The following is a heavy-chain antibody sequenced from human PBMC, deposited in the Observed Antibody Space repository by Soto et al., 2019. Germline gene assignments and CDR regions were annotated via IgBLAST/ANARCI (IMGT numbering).Heavy chain of an antibody. V-gene: IGHV4-34*01. CDR3: ASSWYTPRDWYFDL. Sequence: QVQLQQWGAGLLKPSETLSLTCAVYGGSFSGYYWSWIRQPPGKGLEWIGYIYYSGSTYYNPSLKSRVTISVDTSKNQFSLKLSSVTAADTAVYYCASSWYTPRDWYFDLWGRGTLVTVSS. J-gene: IGHJ2*01. CDR1: GGSFSGYY. CDR2: IYYSGST. D-gene: IGHD6-13*01.